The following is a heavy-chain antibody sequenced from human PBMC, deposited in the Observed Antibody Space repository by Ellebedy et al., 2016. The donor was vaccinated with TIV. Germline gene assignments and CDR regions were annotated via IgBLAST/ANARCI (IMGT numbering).Heavy chain of an antibody. CDR1: GFTFSSYS. CDR2: ISSSSSTI. CDR3: ARKGSSWSRHLYGMDV. D-gene: IGHD6-13*01. Sequence: GESLKISXAASGFTFSSYSMNWVRQAPGKGLEWVSYISSSSSTIYYADSVKGRFTISRDNAKNSLYLQMNSLRDEDTAVYYCARKGSSWSRHLYGMDVWGQGTTVTVSS. V-gene: IGHV3-48*02. J-gene: IGHJ6*02.